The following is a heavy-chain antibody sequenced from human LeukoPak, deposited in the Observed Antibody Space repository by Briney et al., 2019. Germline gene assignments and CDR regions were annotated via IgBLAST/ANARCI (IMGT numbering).Heavy chain of an antibody. V-gene: IGHV3-48*03. CDR3: ASDFVVVNAFDI. Sequence: PGGSLRLSCAASGFTFSSYEMNWVRQAPGKGLEWVSHISSSGSTIYYADSVKGRFTISRDNAKNSLYLQMNSLRAEDTAVYYCASDFVVVNAFDIWGQGTMVTVSS. CDR2: ISSSGSTI. D-gene: IGHD2-15*01. CDR1: GFTFSSYE. J-gene: IGHJ3*02.